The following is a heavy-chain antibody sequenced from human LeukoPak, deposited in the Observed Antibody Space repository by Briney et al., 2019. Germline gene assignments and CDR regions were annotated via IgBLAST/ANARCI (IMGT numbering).Heavy chain of an antibody. V-gene: IGHV3-30*04. J-gene: IGHJ6*04. CDR3: ARELLGMDV. CDR1: GFTFGSHA. CDR2: ISYDGSNK. Sequence: GGSLRLSCAASGFTFGSHAMHWVRQAPGKGLEWVAVISYDGSNKYYADSVKGRFTISRDNSKNTLYLQMNSLRAEDTAVYYCARELLGMDVWGKGTTVTVSS. D-gene: IGHD2-15*01.